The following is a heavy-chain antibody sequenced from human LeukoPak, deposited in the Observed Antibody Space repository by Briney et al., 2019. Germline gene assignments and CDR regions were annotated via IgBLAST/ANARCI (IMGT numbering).Heavy chain of an antibody. Sequence: PSETLSLTCAVYGGSFSGYYWSWIRQPPGKGLEWIGEINHSGSTNYNPSLKSRVTISVDTSKNQFSLKLSSVTAADTAVYYCARGGPRWELLYWGQGTLVTVSS. D-gene: IGHD1-26*01. V-gene: IGHV4-34*01. J-gene: IGHJ4*02. CDR3: ARGGPRWELLY. CDR2: INHSGST. CDR1: GGSFSGYY.